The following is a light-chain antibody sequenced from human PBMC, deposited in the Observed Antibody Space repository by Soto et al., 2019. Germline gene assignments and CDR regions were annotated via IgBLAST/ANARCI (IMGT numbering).Light chain of an antibody. CDR1: QSVSSNS. V-gene: IGKV3-20*01. Sequence: EIVLTQSPGTVALSPGDSATLSCRASQSVSSNSLAWYQQKLGQAPRLLLYGASSRATGIPDRFSGSGSGADFTLTISRLEPEDFAMYYCQQYASSPQTFGQGAKVEIK. CDR3: QQYASSPQT. CDR2: GAS. J-gene: IGKJ1*01.